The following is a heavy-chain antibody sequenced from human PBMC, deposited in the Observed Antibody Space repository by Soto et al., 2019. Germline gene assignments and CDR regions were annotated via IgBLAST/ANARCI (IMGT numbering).Heavy chain of an antibody. CDR1: GGTFSSYT. V-gene: IGHV1-69*02. Sequence: QVQLVQSGAEVKKPGSSVKVSCKSSGGTFSSYTISWVRQSPGHGLEWMGRIIPILGIANYAQKFQGRVTITSDKSTSSGDMELVSLRSEDTGVYYCARVRDYSSGYYRGDCQRWGQGTLVTVSS. CDR2: IIPILGIA. CDR3: ARVRDYSSGYYRGDCQR. D-gene: IGHD3-22*01. J-gene: IGHJ1*01.